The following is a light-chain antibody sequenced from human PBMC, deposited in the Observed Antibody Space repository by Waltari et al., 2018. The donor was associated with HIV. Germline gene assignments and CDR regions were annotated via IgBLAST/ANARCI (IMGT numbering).Light chain of an antibody. Sequence: SSELTQDPAVSVALGQTVRITCQRDSLTQYSANWYQQKPGQAPLLILYGKNHYRRSGIPARFSGSASGTTASLTITGAQAEDEADYYCDSRDTNNKHHVFGTGTKLTV. J-gene: IGLJ1*01. V-gene: IGLV3-19*01. CDR3: DSRDTNNKHHV. CDR1: SLTQYS. CDR2: GKN.